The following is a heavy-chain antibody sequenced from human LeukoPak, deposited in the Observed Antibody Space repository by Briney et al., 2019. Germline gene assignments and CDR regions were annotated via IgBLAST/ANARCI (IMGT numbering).Heavy chain of an antibody. J-gene: IGHJ4*02. Sequence: PSETLSLTCTVSGVSISSSYSYWGWIRQPPGMGLEWIGSIYYTGNTYYNASLKSQVSISINTSKNQFSLKLTSVTAADTAVYYCARQTGSGLFILPGGQGTLVTVSS. CDR3: ARQTGSGLFILP. V-gene: IGHV4-39*01. CDR2: IYYTGNT. CDR1: GVSISSSYSY. D-gene: IGHD3/OR15-3a*01.